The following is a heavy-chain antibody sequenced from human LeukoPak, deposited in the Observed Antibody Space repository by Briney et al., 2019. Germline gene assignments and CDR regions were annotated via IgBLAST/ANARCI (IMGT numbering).Heavy chain of an antibody. CDR2: IRYDGSNK. V-gene: IGHV3-30*02. J-gene: IGHJ6*03. Sequence: PGGSLRLSCAASGFTFSSYGMHWVRQAPGKGLEWVAFIRYDGSNKYYADSVKGRFTISRDNSKNTLYLQMNSLRAEDTAVYYCAKDVGWIGEEHYYYYMDVWGKGTTVTVSS. CDR1: GFTFSSYG. D-gene: IGHD3-10*01. CDR3: AKDVGWIGEEHYYYYMDV.